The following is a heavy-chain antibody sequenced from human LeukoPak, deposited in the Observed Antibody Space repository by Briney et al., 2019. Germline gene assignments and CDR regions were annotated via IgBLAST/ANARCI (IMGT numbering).Heavy chain of an antibody. CDR2: IGTAGDT. J-gene: IGHJ4*02. V-gene: IGHV3-13*01. D-gene: IGHD3-3*01. CDR3: AKSWSGYYIWDY. Sequence: GGSLRLSCAASGFTFSSYDMHWVRQATGQGLEWVSAIGTAGDTYYPGSVKGRFTISRENAKNSLYLQMNSLRAEDTAVYYCAKSWSGYYIWDYWGQGTLVTVSS. CDR1: GFTFSSYD.